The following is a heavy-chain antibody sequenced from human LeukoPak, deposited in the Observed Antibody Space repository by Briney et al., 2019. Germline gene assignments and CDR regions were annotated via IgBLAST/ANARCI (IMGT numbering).Heavy chain of an antibody. CDR2: IYHSGST. D-gene: IGHD2-15*01. V-gene: IGHV4-38-2*02. Sequence: KSSETLSLTCTVSAYSISSDYSWGWIRQPPGKGLEWIGSIYHSGSTYYNPSLKSRVTISVDTSKNQFSLKLSSVTAADTAVYYCARDRSYCSGGSCSYYFDYWGQGTLVTVSS. CDR1: AYSISSDYS. J-gene: IGHJ4*02. CDR3: ARDRSYCSGGSCSYYFDY.